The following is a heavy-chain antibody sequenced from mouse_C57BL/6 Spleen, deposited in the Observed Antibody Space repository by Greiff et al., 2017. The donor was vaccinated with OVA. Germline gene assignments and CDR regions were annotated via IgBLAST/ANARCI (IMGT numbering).Heavy chain of an antibody. CDR2: INPYNGGT. D-gene: IGHD1-1*01. CDR3: ARYYGSSHWYFDV. CDR1: GYTFTAYY. V-gene: IGHV1-19*01. Sequence: EVQLQQSGPVLVKPGASVKMSCKASGYTFTAYYMNWVKQSHGKSLEWIGVINPYNGGTSYNQKFKGKATLTVDKSSSTAYMELNSLTSDDSAVYYGARYYGSSHWYFDVWGTGTTVTVSS. J-gene: IGHJ1*03.